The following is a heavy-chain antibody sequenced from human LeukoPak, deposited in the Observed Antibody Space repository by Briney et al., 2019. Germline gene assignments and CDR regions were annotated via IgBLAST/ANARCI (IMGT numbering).Heavy chain of an antibody. CDR2: ISSSSSVL. V-gene: IGHV3-48*02. J-gene: IGHJ3*02. D-gene: IGHD1-1*01. Sequence: PGGSLRPTCAASGVTFSGYSMNWVRQAPGKGLEWVSYISSSSSVLHYADFVKGRFTISRDNAKKSLCLQMNSLRDEDTAVYYCVRETMYAFVMWGQARIVTVSS. CDR3: VRETMYAFVM. CDR1: GVTFSGYS.